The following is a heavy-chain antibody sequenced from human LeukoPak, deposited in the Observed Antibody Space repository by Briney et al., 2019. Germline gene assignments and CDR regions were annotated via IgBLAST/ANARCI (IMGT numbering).Heavy chain of an antibody. CDR1: GGSIRGYY. J-gene: IGHJ3*02. Sequence: SETLSLTCTVSGGSIRGYYWSWIRQPPGKGLEWIGYIHHTGTTNYNPSLKSRVTISVDTSKNQLSLKLSSVTAADTAVYYCARESYAFDIWGQGTMVTVSS. CDR3: ARESYAFDI. V-gene: IGHV4-59*12. CDR2: IHHTGTT.